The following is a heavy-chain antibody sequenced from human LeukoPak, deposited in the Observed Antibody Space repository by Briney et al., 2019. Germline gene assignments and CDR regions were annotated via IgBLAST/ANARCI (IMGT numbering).Heavy chain of an antibody. CDR2: IKQDGSEK. Sequence: PGGSLRLSCAASGFTFSSYGMSWVRQAPGKGLEWVANIKQDGSEKYYVDSVKGRFTISRDNAKNSLYLQMNSLRAEDTAVYYCARVGDTVTTFDYWGQGTLVTVSS. V-gene: IGHV3-7*01. D-gene: IGHD4-17*01. CDR1: GFTFSSYG. J-gene: IGHJ4*02. CDR3: ARVGDTVTTFDY.